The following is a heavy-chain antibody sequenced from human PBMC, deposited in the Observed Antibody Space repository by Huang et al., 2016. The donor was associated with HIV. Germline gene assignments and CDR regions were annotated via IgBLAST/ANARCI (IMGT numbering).Heavy chain of an antibody. V-gene: IGHV1-18*04. D-gene: IGHD6-19*01. CDR2: IGPHSGKT. J-gene: IGHJ4*02. CDR1: GSTFDSYG. Sequence: HVQLVQSGADVQKPGASVKVSCKASGSTFDSYGINWGRQAPGQGLEWMGWIGPHSGKTNHEQKLQGRVTMTTDTTTSTAYMELRILTSDDTAVYYCARDATGYGTGWSTEFDYWGQGTLVTVSS. CDR3: ARDATGYGTGWSTEFDY.